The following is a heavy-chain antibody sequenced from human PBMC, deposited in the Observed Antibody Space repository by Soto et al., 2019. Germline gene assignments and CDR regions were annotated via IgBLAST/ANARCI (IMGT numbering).Heavy chain of an antibody. J-gene: IGHJ4*02. CDR3: XXXXXXXXXXXXXXXFDY. Sequence: QVQLQQWGAGLLKPSETLSLTCAVYGGSFSGYYWSXIRXXPGKGLEWIGEINHSGSTNYNPSLKSRVXXXXXXXXXXXXXXXXXXXXXXXXXXXXXXXXXXXXXXXXXXXFDYWGQGTLVTVSS. CDR2: INHSGST. V-gene: IGHV4-34*01. CDR1: GGSFSGYY.